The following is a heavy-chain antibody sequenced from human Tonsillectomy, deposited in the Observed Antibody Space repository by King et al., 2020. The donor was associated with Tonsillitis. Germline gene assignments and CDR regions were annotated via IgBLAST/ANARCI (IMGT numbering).Heavy chain of an antibody. Sequence: VQLVQSGGGLVQPGGSLRLSCAASGFTLSSYWMHWVRQAPGKGLVWVSRINSDGSSTSYADSVKGRFTISRDNAKNTLCLQMNSLRAEDTAVYYCARERRNYDSSGNAFDIWGQGTMVTVSS. CDR3: ARERRNYDSSGNAFDI. V-gene: IGHV3-74*01. CDR1: GFTLSSYW. D-gene: IGHD3-22*01. J-gene: IGHJ3*02. CDR2: INSDGSST.